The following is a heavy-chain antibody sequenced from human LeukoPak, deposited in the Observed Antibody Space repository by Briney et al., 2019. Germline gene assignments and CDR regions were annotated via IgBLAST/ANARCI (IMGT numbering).Heavy chain of an antibody. D-gene: IGHD3-10*01. CDR2: IYTSGST. CDR1: GCSISSYY. V-gene: IGHV4-4*07. J-gene: IGHJ6*03. Sequence: PSETLSLTCTVSGCSISSYYWSWIRQPAGKGLEWIGRIYTSGSTKYNPSLKSRVTMSVDTSKHQFSLKLSSVTAADTAVYYCAREGHYYGSTLAYYYYMDVWGKGTTVTISS. CDR3: AREGHYYGSTLAYYYYMDV.